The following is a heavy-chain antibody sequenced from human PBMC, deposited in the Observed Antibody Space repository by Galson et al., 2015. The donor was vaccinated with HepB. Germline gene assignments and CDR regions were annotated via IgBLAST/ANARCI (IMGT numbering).Heavy chain of an antibody. V-gene: IGHV3-7*03. D-gene: IGHD2-21*01. CDR3: ARGLYSGPDAFDI. CDR2: IKQDGSEK. Sequence: SLRLSCAASGFTFSSYWMSWVRQAPGKGLEWVANIKQDGSEKYYVDSVKGRFTISRDNAKNSLYLQMNSLRAEDTAVYYCARGLYSGPDAFDIWGQGTMVTVSS. J-gene: IGHJ3*02. CDR1: GFTFSSYW.